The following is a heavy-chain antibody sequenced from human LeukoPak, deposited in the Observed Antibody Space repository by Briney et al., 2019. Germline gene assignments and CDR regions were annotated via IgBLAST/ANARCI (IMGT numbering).Heavy chain of an antibody. CDR1: GYTFTSYY. J-gene: IGHJ4*02. CDR2: INPSGGST. D-gene: IGHD5-24*01. V-gene: IGHV1-46*01. CDR3: ARETRRVEMATITVDY. Sequence: ASVKVSCKASGYTFTSYYMHWVRQAPGQGLEWMGIINPSGGSTSYAQKFQGRVTMTRDTSTSTVYMELSSLRSEDTAVYYCARETRRVEMATITVDYWGQGTLVTVSS.